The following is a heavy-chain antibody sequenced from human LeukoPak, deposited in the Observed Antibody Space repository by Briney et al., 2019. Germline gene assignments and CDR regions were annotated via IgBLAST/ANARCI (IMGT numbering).Heavy chain of an antibody. D-gene: IGHD5-12*01. CDR3: AKDAPDGYDGDY. V-gene: IGHV3-30*02. J-gene: IGHJ4*02. CDR1: GFTFSSYG. CDR2: IRYDGSNK. Sequence: PGGSLRLPCAASGFTFSSYGMHWVRQAPGKGLEWVAFIRYDGSNKYYADSVKGRFTISRDNSKNTLYLQMNSLRAEDTAVYYCAKDAPDGYDGDYWGQGTLVTVSS.